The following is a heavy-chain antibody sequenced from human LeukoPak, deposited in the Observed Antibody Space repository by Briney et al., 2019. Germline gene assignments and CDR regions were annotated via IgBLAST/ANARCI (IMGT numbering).Heavy chain of an antibody. V-gene: IGHV3-53*01. D-gene: IGHD2-15*01. CDR3: ARVRGEDIVVVVAADY. J-gene: IGHJ4*02. CDR1: GFTVSSNY. CDR2: IYSGGST. Sequence: GGSLRLSCAASGFTVSSNYMSWVRQAPGKGLEWVSVIYSGGSTYYADSVKGRFTISRDNSKNTLYLQMNSLRAEDTAVYYCARVRGEDIVVVVAADYWGQGTLVTVSS.